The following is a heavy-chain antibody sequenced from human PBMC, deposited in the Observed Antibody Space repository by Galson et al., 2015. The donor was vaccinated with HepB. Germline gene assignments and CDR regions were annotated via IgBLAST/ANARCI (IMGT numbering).Heavy chain of an antibody. D-gene: IGHD6-19*01. V-gene: IGHV3-30*18. CDR3: AKGHAGSGWYHPIYYYYGMDV. Sequence: SLRLSCAASGFTFSSYGMHWVRQAPGKGLEWVAVISYDGSNKYYADSVKGRFTISRDNSKNTLYLQMNSLRAEDTAVYYCAKGHAGSGWYHPIYYYYGMDVWGQATTVPVSS. CDR2: ISYDGSNK. J-gene: IGHJ6*02. CDR1: GFTFSSYG.